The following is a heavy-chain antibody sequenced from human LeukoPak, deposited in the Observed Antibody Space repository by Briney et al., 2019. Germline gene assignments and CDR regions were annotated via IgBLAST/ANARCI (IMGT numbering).Heavy chain of an antibody. V-gene: IGHV4-38-2*01. J-gene: IGHJ3*02. CDR1: GYSISSGYY. D-gene: IGHD3-22*01. CDR3: ARSHMIVVVPGAFDI. Sequence: SETLSLTCAVSGYSISSGYYWGWIRQPPGKGVEWIGSIYHSGSTYYNPSLKSRVTISVDTSKNQFSLKLSSVTAADTAVYYCARSHMIVVVPGAFDIWGQGTMVTVSA. CDR2: IYHSGST.